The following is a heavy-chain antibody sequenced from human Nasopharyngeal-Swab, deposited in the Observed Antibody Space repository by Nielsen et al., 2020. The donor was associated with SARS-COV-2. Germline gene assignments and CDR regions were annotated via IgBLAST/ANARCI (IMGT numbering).Heavy chain of an antibody. V-gene: IGHV3-23*01. Sequence: GESLKISCAASGFTFSTYAISWVRQAPGKGLEWVSVISGSDYSTHYADSVKGRFTISRDNSKNTLYLQMNSLRAEDTAVYYCAKDLATVSGYYYGMDVWGQGTTVTVSS. CDR3: AKDLATVSGYYYGMDV. CDR2: ISGSDYST. CDR1: GFTFSTYA. J-gene: IGHJ6*02. D-gene: IGHD4-17*01.